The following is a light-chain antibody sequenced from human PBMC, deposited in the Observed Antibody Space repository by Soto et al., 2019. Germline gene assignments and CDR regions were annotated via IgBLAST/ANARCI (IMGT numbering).Light chain of an antibody. CDR3: SSYTRSSTLYVV. Sequence: QSALTQPASVSGSPGQSITIPCTGTSSDVGGYNYVSWYQQHPGKAPKLMIYDVSNRPSGVSNRFSGSKSGNTASLTISGLQAEDEADYYCSSYTRSSTLYVVFGGGTKLTVL. CDR2: DVS. V-gene: IGLV2-14*01. J-gene: IGLJ2*01. CDR1: SSDVGGYNY.